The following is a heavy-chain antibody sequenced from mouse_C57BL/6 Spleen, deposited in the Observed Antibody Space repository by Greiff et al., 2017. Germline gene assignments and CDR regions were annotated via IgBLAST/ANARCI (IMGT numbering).Heavy chain of an antibody. D-gene: IGHD4-1*01. V-gene: IGHV5-6*02. CDR2: ISSGGSYT. CDR3: ARHRTGTSFDY. CDR1: GFTFSSYG. Sequence: DVKLVESGGDLVKPGGSLKLSCAASGFTFSSYGMSWVRQTPDKRLEWVATISSGGSYTYYPDSVKGRFTISRDNAKNTLYLQMSSLKSEDTAMYYCARHRTGTSFDYWGQGTTLTVSS. J-gene: IGHJ2*01.